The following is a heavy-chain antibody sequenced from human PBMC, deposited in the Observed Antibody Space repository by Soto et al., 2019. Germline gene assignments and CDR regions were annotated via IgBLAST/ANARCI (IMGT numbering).Heavy chain of an antibody. J-gene: IGHJ6*02. CDR3: ARDATNIAVAGTPYYGMDV. D-gene: IGHD6-19*01. CDR2: IYYSGST. CDR1: GGSISSYY. V-gene: IGHV4-59*01. Sequence: PSETLSLTCTVSGGSISSYYWSWIRQPPGKGLEWIGYIYYSGSTNYNPSLKSRVTISVDTSKNQFSLKLSSVTAADTAVYYCARDATNIAVAGTPYYGMDVWGQGTTVTVSS.